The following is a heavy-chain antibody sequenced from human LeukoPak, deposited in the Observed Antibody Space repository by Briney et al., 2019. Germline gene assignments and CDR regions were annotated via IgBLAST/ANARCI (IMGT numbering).Heavy chain of an antibody. Sequence: GASVKVSCKASGYTFTGYYMHWVRQAPGQGLEWIAWINPNSGGTNSAQKFQGRVTMTRDTSISTAYMELSSLRSDDTAVYYCASALIAVDGTSFDSWGQGTLVTVSS. D-gene: IGHD6-19*01. V-gene: IGHV1-2*02. CDR2: INPNSGGT. CDR3: ASALIAVDGTSFDS. CDR1: GYTFTGYY. J-gene: IGHJ4*02.